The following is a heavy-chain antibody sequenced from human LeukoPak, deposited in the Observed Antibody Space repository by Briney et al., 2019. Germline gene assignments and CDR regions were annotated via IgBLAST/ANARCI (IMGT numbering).Heavy chain of an antibody. Sequence: SETLSLTCAVYGGSFSGYYWSWIRQPPGKGLEWIGEINHSGSTNYNPSLKSRVTISVDTSKNQFSLKLGSVTAADTAVYYCARANWNSFDYWGQGTLVTVSS. V-gene: IGHV4-34*01. CDR2: INHSGST. D-gene: IGHD1-1*01. CDR3: ARANWNSFDY. J-gene: IGHJ4*02. CDR1: GGSFSGYY.